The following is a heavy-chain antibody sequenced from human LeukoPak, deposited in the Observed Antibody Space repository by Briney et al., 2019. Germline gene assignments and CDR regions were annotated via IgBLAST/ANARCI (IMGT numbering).Heavy chain of an antibody. J-gene: IGHJ5*02. D-gene: IGHD3-10*01. Sequence: SETLSLTCTVSGYSISSGYYWGWIRQPPGKGLEWIGSIYHSGSTHYNPSLKSRVTISVDTSKNQFSLKLSSVTAADTAVYYCARGGYYGSGNDFRFDPWGQGTLVTVSS. V-gene: IGHV4-38-2*02. CDR3: ARGGYYGSGNDFRFDP. CDR2: IYHSGST. CDR1: GYSISSGYY.